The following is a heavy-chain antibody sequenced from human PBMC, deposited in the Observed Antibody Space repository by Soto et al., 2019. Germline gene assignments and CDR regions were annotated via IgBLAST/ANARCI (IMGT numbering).Heavy chain of an antibody. CDR3: ARGAYYDSSGYYSGY. J-gene: IGHJ4*02. V-gene: IGHV1-18*01. Sequence: GASVKVSCKASGYTFTSYGISWVRQAPGQGLEWMGWISAYNGNTNYAQKLQGRVTMTTDTSTSTAYMELRSLRSDDTAVYYCARGAYYDSSGYYSGYWGQGTLVTVSS. D-gene: IGHD3-22*01. CDR1: GYTFTSYG. CDR2: ISAYNGNT.